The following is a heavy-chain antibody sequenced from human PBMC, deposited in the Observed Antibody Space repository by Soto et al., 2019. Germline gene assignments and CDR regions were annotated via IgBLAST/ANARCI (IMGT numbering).Heavy chain of an antibody. CDR1: GFTFSSYG. CDR2: ISYDGSNK. J-gene: IGHJ4*02. D-gene: IGHD1-26*01. Sequence: QVQLVESGGGVVQPGRSLRLSCAASGFTFSSYGMHWVRQAPGKGLEWVAVISYDGSNKYYADSVKGRFTISRDNSKNTLYLQMNSLRAEDTAVYYCAKGGRGSYFHYWGQGTLVTVSS. V-gene: IGHV3-30*18. CDR3: AKGGRGSYFHY.